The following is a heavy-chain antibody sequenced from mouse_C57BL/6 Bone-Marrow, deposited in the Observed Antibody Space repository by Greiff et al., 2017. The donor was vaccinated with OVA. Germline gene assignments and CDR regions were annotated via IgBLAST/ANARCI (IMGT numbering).Heavy chain of an antibody. V-gene: IGHV5-6*01. CDR2: ISSGGSYT. CDR1: GFTFSSYG. CDR3: ARHGDYDVAWFAY. D-gene: IGHD2-4*01. Sequence: EVQLVESGGDLVKPGGSLKLSCAASGFTFSSYGMSWVRQTPDKRLEWVATISSGGSYTYYPDSVKGRFTISRDNAKNTLYLQMSSLKSEDTAMYYCARHGDYDVAWFAYWGQGTLVTVSA. J-gene: IGHJ3*01.